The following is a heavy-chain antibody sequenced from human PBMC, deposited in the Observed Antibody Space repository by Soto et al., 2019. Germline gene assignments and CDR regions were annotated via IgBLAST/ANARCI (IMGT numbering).Heavy chain of an antibody. D-gene: IGHD6-13*01. Sequence: GESLKISCQGSGYSFTSYWIGWVRQMPGKGLEWMGIIYPGDSDTRYSPSFQGQVTISADKSISTAYLQWSSLKASDTAMYYCARHVSFIAAAGTGGYFDYWGQGTLVTVSS. CDR2: IYPGDSDT. CDR1: GYSFTSYW. V-gene: IGHV5-51*01. CDR3: ARHVSFIAAAGTGGYFDY. J-gene: IGHJ4*02.